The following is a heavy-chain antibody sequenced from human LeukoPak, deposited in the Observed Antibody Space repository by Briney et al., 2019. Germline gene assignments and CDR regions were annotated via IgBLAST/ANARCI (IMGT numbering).Heavy chain of an antibody. CDR2: IYYSGST. V-gene: IGHV4-59*01. J-gene: IGHJ4*02. D-gene: IGHD3-10*01. CDR3: AREVRFGEFDY. Sequence: SETLSLTCTVSGGSISSYYWSWIRQPPGKGLEWIGYIYYSGSTNYNPSLKSRVTISVDTSKNQFSLKLSSVTAADTAVYYCAREVRFGEFDYWGQGTLVTVS. CDR1: GGSISSYY.